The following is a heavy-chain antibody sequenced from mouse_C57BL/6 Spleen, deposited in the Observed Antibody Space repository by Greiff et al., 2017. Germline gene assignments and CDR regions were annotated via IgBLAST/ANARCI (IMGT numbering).Heavy chain of an antibody. CDR3: AGSWDVGNWYFDD. V-gene: IGHV1-81*01. CDR1: GYTFTSYG. D-gene: IGHD1-1*02. CDR2: IYPRSGNT. J-gene: IGHJ2*01. Sequence: QVQLQQSGAELARPGASVKLSCKASGYTFTSYGISWVKQRPGQGLEWIGGIYPRSGNTYYNEKFKGKATLTVDKSSSTAYMELRSLTSEDSAVYVCAGSWDVGNWYFDDWGQGTTLTVSS.